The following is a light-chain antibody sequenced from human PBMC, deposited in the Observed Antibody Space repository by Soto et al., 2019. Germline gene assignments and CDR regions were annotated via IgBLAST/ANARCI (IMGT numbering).Light chain of an antibody. CDR3: QQFGSSPF. J-gene: IGKJ4*01. CDR1: RDISNN. CDR2: GAS. Sequence: ETVMTQSPATLSLSPGERATLSCRASRDISNNLAWYQQKPGQAPRLLIYGASSRATGIPARFSGSGSGTDFTLTISRLEPEDFAVYYCQQFGSSPFFGGGTKVDIK. V-gene: IGKV3-20*01.